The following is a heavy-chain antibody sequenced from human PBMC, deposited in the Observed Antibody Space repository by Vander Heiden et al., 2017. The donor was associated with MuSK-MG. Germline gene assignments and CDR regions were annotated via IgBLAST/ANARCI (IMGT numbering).Heavy chain of an antibody. D-gene: IGHD5-18*01. J-gene: IGHJ4*02. CDR2: IIPIFGTA. CDR3: AILIRVDTAKVFDY. Sequence: QVQLVQSGAEVKKPGSSVKVSCKASGGTFSSYAISWVRQAPGQGLEWMGGIIPIFGTANYAQKVQGRVTITADESTSTAYMELRSMRSEDTAVYYCAILIRVDTAKVFDYWGQGTLVTVSS. CDR1: GGTFSSYA. V-gene: IGHV1-69*01.